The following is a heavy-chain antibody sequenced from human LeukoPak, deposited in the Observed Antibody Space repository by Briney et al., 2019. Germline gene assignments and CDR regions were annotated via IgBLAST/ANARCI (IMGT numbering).Heavy chain of an antibody. CDR1: GFTFSSYE. Sequence: GGSLRLSCAASGFTFSSYEMNWVRQAPGKGLEWVSYISSSGSTIYYADSVKGRFTISRDNAKNSLDLQMSSLRAEDTAVYYCARVNLGFSGWYFDYWGQGTLVTVSS. CDR2: ISSSGSTI. V-gene: IGHV3-48*03. CDR3: ARVNLGFSGWYFDY. J-gene: IGHJ4*02. D-gene: IGHD6-19*01.